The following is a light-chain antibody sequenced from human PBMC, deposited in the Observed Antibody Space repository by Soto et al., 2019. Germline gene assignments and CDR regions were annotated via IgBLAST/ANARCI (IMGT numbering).Light chain of an antibody. CDR1: QSISDN. V-gene: IGKV1-39*01. CDR3: QQSYGLPYT. Sequence: EMPQPPASLSASVGDRVTITCRASQSISDNVNWYHFQPGQAPKLLIYASSSLQTGVLSRFSGSVSGTDFALIISSLQPVDSATCYCQQSYGLPYTFGLATKVEIK. J-gene: IGKJ2*01. CDR2: ASS.